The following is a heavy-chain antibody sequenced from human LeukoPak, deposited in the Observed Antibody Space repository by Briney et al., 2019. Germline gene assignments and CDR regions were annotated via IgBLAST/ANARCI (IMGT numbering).Heavy chain of an antibody. D-gene: IGHD6-19*01. CDR2: IYYSGST. J-gene: IGHJ4*02. CDR3: ARQGGSSGWYEGDYFDY. Sequence: SETLSLTCTVSGGSISSYYWGWIRQPPGKGLEWIGYIYYSGSTNYNPSLKSRVTISVDTSKNQFSLKLSSVTAADTAVYYCARQGGSSGWYEGDYFDYWGQGTLVTVSS. V-gene: IGHV4-59*08. CDR1: GGSISSYY.